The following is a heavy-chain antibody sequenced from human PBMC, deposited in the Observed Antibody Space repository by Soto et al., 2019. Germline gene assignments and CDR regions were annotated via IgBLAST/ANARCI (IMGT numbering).Heavy chain of an antibody. CDR3: TRSRGWYTFDY. V-gene: IGHV3-23*01. Sequence: EVQLLESGGGLVQPGGSLRLSCAASGFTISNYAMGWVRQAPGKGLEWVSSLSGSGDNTYYADSVKGRVTISRDNSRDNSKNPLYLQMNSLRAEDTAVCYCTRSRGWYTFDYWGQGTLVTVSS. CDR1: GFTISNYA. J-gene: IGHJ4*02. D-gene: IGHD6-19*01. CDR2: LSGSGDNT.